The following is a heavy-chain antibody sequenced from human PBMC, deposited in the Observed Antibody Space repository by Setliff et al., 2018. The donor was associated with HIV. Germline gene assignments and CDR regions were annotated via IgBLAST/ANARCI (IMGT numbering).Heavy chain of an antibody. V-gene: IGHV1-2*02. CDR2: ITPKSGGT. Sequence: AASVKVSCKASGYTFTGYYMHWVRQAPGQGLEWVGWITPKSGGTNFAQKFQGRVTMTTDTSTNTAYMELSSLGSDDTAVYYCAKTSPKDGYSSDFWGQGTPVTVSS. D-gene: IGHD4-4*01. J-gene: IGHJ4*02. CDR3: AKTSPKDGYSSDF. CDR1: GYTFTGYY.